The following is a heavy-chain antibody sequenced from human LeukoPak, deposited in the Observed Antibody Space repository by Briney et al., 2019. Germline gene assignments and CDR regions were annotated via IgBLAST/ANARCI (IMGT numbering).Heavy chain of an antibody. D-gene: IGHD3-22*01. J-gene: IGHJ4*02. CDR1: GASFSGYY. Sequence: SQTLSLTCALYGASFSGYYWSWIRQPPGKGLEWIREINHSGSTNYNPSLKSRVTISDDTPRQQFSLTLSSVTAADTAVYYCARGRFDSSGYYPFEYWGQGTLVTVSS. V-gene: IGHV4-34*01. CDR2: INHSGST. CDR3: ARGRFDSSGYYPFEY.